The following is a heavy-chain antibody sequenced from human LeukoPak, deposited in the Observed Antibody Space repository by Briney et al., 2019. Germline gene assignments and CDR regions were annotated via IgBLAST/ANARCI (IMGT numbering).Heavy chain of an antibody. Sequence: ASVKVSCKALGGTLNNFAIYWVRQAPGQGLEWMGGIIPMFGLPNYSEKFQGRVSVTTDESANTAYMELTSLRFEDTAVYFCARAPSRDGHDNYFDSWGQGTLVTVSS. CDR1: GGTLNNFA. J-gene: IGHJ4*02. D-gene: IGHD5-12*01. V-gene: IGHV1-69*05. CDR2: IIPMFGLP. CDR3: ARAPSRDGHDNYFDS.